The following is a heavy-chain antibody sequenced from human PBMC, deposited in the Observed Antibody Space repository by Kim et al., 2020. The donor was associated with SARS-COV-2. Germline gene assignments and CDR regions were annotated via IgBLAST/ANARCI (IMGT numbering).Heavy chain of an antibody. Sequence: GGSLRLSCAASGFTFSSYGMHWVRQAPGKGLEWVAVIWYDGSNKYYADSVKGRFTISRDNSKNTLYLQMNSLRAEDTAVYYCARTAIFGVADKGGIYYWGQGTLVTVSS. V-gene: IGHV3-33*01. CDR2: IWYDGSNK. CDR1: GFTFSSYG. D-gene: IGHD3-3*01. CDR3: ARTAIFGVADKGGIYY. J-gene: IGHJ4*02.